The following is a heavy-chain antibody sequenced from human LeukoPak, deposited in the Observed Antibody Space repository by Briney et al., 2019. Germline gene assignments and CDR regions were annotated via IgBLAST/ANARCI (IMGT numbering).Heavy chain of an antibody. D-gene: IGHD3-10*02. CDR3: AELGITMIGGV. V-gene: IGHV3-48*04. J-gene: IGHJ6*04. CDR1: GFTVSSNS. Sequence: GGSLRLSCTVSGFTVSSNSWSWVRQAPGKGLEWVSYISSSGSTIYYADSVKGRFTISRDNAKNSLYLQMNSLRAEDTAVYYCAELGITMIGGVWGKGTTVTISS. CDR2: ISSSGSTI.